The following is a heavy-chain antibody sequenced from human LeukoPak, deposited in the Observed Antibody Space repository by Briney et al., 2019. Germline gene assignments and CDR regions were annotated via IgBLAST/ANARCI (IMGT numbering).Heavy chain of an antibody. CDR1: GGSISSGGYY. CDR3: ARGPDTAMVLYYYYYMDV. CDR2: IYYSGST. V-gene: IGHV4-31*03. Sequence: SETLSLTCTVSGGSISSGGYYWSWIRQHPGKGLEWIGYIYYSGSTYYNPSLKSRVTISVDTSKNQFSLKLSSVTAADTAVYYCARGPDTAMVLYYYYYMDVWGKGTTVTVSS. J-gene: IGHJ6*03. D-gene: IGHD5-18*01.